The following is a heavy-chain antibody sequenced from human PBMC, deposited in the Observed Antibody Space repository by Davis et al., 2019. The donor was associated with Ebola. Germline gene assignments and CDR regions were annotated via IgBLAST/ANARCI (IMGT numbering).Heavy chain of an antibody. J-gene: IGHJ4*02. CDR2: IYYSGST. Sequence: MPSETLSLTCTVSGGSISSSSYYWGWIRQPPGKGLEWIGSIYYSGSTYYNPSLKSRVTISVDTSKNQFSLKLSSVTAADTAVYYCARLGHGQEIDVLLWFGEFPDYWGQGTLVTVSS. V-gene: IGHV4-39*01. D-gene: IGHD3-10*01. CDR1: GGSISSSSYY. CDR3: ARLGHGQEIDVLLWFGEFPDY.